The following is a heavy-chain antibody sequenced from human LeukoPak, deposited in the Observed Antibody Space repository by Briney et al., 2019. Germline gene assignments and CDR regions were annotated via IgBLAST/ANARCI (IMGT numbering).Heavy chain of an antibody. D-gene: IGHD3-22*01. J-gene: IGHJ6*03. CDR3: ARVRGYYDSSGYGRYYYYYMDV. CDR1: GYSISSGYY. V-gene: IGHV4-38-2*02. CDR2: IYHSGST. Sequence: SETLSLTCTVSGYSISSGYYWGWIRQPPGKGLGWIGSIYHSGSTYYNPSLKSRVTISVDTSKNQFSLKLSSVTAADTAVYYCARVRGYYDSSGYGRYYYYYMDVWGKGTTVTVSS.